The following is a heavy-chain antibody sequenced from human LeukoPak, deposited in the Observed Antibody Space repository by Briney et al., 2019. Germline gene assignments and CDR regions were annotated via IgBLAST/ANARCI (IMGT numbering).Heavy chain of an antibody. CDR3: TRDHCRGDNCPSFDY. Sequence: ASVKVSCKPSGYTFTSFGISWVRQAPGQGLEWMGWTGAYNGDTNYAQKFQGRVTMTTDTSTSTAYMDMRSLRSDDTAVYYCTRDHCRGDNCPSFDYWGQGTLVTVYS. CDR2: TGAYNGDT. J-gene: IGHJ4*02. D-gene: IGHD2-15*01. V-gene: IGHV1-18*04. CDR1: GYTFTSFG.